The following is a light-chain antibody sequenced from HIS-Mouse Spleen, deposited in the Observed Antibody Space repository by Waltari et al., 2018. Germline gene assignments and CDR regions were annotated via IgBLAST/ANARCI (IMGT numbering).Light chain of an antibody. CDR2: LGS. CDR3: MQALQTPDT. V-gene: IGKV2-28*01. J-gene: IGKJ2*01. CDR1: QSLLHSNGYNY. Sequence: DIVMTQSPLSLPVTPGEPASISCRSSQSLLHSNGYNYLDWYLQKPGQSPQHLIYLGSNPAAGVPDRFSGSGSGTDFTLKSSRVEAEDVGVYYCMQALQTPDTFGQGTKLEIK.